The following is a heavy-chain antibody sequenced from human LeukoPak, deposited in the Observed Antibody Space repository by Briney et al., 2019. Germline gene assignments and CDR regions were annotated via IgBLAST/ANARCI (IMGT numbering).Heavy chain of an antibody. V-gene: IGHV1-2*02. CDR3: ARDPNYYDSSGYYPGAFDI. D-gene: IGHD3-22*01. CDR1: GYTFTGYY. Sequence: GASVKVSCKASGYTFTGYYMHWVRQAPGQGLEWMGWINPNSGGTNYTQKFQGRVTMTTDTSTSTAYMELRSLRSDDTAVYYCARDPNYYDSSGYYPGAFDIWGQGTMVTVSS. J-gene: IGHJ3*02. CDR2: INPNSGGT.